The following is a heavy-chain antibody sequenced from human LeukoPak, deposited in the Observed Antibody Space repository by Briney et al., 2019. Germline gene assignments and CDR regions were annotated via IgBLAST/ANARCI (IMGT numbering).Heavy chain of an antibody. J-gene: IGHJ4*02. Sequence: PGGSLRLSCAASGFTFSSYSMNWVRQAPGKGLEWVSYISSSSSTIYYADSVKGRFTISRDNAKNSLYLQMNSLRAEDTAVFYCARDGSMPDWGQGTLVTVSS. CDR2: ISSSSSTI. CDR1: GFTFSSYS. CDR3: ARDGSMPD. V-gene: IGHV3-48*04. D-gene: IGHD2-2*01.